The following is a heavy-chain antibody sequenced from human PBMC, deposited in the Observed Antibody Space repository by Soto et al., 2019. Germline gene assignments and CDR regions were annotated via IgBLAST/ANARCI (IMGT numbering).Heavy chain of an antibody. V-gene: IGHV4-59*12. Sequence: SETLSLTCTVSGGSISSYYWSWIRQPPGKGLEWIGYIYYSGSTNYNPSLKSRVTISVDTSKNQFSLKLSSVTAADTAVYYCARVGHDFWSGYTYYYYGMDVWGQGTTVTVSS. CDR3: ARVGHDFWSGYTYYYYGMDV. D-gene: IGHD3-3*01. CDR2: IYYSGST. J-gene: IGHJ6*02. CDR1: GGSISSYY.